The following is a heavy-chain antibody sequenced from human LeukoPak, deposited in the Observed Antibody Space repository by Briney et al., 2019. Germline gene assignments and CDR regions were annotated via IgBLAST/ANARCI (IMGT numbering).Heavy chain of an antibody. CDR1: GFTFGDYA. CDR2: IRSKAYGGTT. Sequence: GSLRLSCTASGFTFGDYAMSWFRQAPGTGLEWVGFIRSKAYGGTTEYAASVKGRFTISRDDSKSIAYLQMNSLKTEDTAVYYCTRARYSSGWRAEYFQHWGQGTLVTVSS. CDR3: TRARYSSGWRAEYFQH. D-gene: IGHD6-19*01. V-gene: IGHV3-49*03. J-gene: IGHJ1*01.